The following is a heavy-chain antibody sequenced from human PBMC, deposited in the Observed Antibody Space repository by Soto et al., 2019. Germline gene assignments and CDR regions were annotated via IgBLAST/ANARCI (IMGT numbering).Heavy chain of an antibody. CDR2: IIPIFGTP. J-gene: IGHJ4*02. Sequence: QVQLVQSVAEVKKPGSSVKVSCKASGDSFSSYAISWVRQAPGHGLEWMGRIIPIFGTPNYAQRVEGRVTITADESTSTANMELSSRRSDDTAVYYCATGGNYYETSGLAYWGQGTLVTVSS. V-gene: IGHV1-69*01. CDR1: GDSFSSYA. CDR3: ATGGNYYETSGLAY. D-gene: IGHD3-22*01.